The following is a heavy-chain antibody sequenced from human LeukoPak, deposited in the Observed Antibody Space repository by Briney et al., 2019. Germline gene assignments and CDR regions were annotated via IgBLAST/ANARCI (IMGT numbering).Heavy chain of an antibody. CDR3: ARARDRMTYNWFDP. V-gene: IGHV4-61*02. J-gene: IGHJ5*02. D-gene: IGHD2-21*01. CDR1: GGSISSSNYY. CDR2: IYLSGNT. Sequence: PSQTLSLTCTVSGGSISSSNYYWSWIRQPAGKGLEWIGRIYLSGNTNYIPSLKSRVIISVDTSKNQFSLKLSSVTAADTAVYYCARARDRMTYNWFDPWGQGILVTVSS.